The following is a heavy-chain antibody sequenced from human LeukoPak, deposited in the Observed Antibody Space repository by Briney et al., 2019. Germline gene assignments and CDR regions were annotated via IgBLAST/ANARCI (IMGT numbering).Heavy chain of an antibody. Sequence: LSLTCSVSGGSISNYYWSWIRQPPGKGLEWISYISTSGTTISYADSVKGRFTISRDNGRNSLYLQMNSLRVEDTAVYYCARERFYYDSSGLTGFAPWGQGTLVTVSS. V-gene: IGHV3-11*04. CDR2: ISTSGTTI. J-gene: IGHJ5*02. D-gene: IGHD3-22*01. CDR3: ARERFYYDSSGLTGFAP. CDR1: GGSISNYY.